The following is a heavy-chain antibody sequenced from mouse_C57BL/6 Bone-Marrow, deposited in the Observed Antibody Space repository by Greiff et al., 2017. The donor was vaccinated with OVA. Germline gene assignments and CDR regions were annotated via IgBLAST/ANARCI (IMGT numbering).Heavy chain of an antibody. V-gene: IGHV1-18*01. CDR3: ATDYRRAWFAY. CDR2: INPNNGGT. D-gene: IGHD2-14*01. J-gene: IGHJ3*01. CDR1: GYTFTDYN. Sequence: VQLQQSGPELVKPGASVKIPCKASGYTFTDYNMDWVKQSHGKSLEWIGDINPNNGGTIYHQKFKGKATLTVDKSSSTAYMELRSLTSEDTAVYYCATDYRRAWFAYWGQGTLVTVSA.